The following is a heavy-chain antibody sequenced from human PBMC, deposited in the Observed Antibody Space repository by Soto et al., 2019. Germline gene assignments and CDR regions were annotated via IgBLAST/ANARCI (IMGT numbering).Heavy chain of an antibody. CDR1: GGSFSGYY. V-gene: IGHV4-34*01. CDR2: INQSGST. CDR3: ARTYSSSWSPFDH. D-gene: IGHD6-13*01. J-gene: IGHJ4*02. Sequence: TSETLSLTCAVYGGSFSGYYWSWIRQPPGKGLEWIGEINQSGSTNYNPSLKSRVTISVDTSKNQFSLKLSSVTAADTAVYYCARTYSSSWSPFDHWGQGTLVTVSS.